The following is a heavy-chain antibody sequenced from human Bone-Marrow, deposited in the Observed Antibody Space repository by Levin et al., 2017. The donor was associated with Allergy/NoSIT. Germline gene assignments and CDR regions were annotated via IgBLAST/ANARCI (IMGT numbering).Heavy chain of an antibody. CDR2: ISYDGSNK. V-gene: IGHV3-30*04. D-gene: IGHD3-10*01. CDR3: ARAEDMVRGVIFPFDY. Sequence: GGSLRLSCAASGFTFSSYAMHWVRQAPGKGLEWVAVISYDGSNKYYADSVKGRFTISRDNSKNTLYLQMNSLRAEDTAVYYCARAEDMVRGVIFPFDYWGQGTLVTVSS. J-gene: IGHJ4*02. CDR1: GFTFSSYA.